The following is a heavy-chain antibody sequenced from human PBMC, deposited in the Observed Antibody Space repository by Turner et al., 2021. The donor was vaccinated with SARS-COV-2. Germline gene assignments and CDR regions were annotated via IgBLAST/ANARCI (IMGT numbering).Heavy chain of an antibody. Sequence: QVQLVQSGAAVKKPGASVKVSCTASGYTFTSYYIHWVLQAPGQGVEWMGIINPSGGRTSYAQKFQGRVNMTRDTSTSTVYMELSRLRSEDRAVYYCARAPLITIFGVVSSSDLDYWGQGTLVTVSS. CDR2: INPSGGRT. CDR1: GYTFTSYY. CDR3: ARAPLITIFGVVSSSDLDY. D-gene: IGHD3-3*01. J-gene: IGHJ4*02. V-gene: IGHV1-46*01.